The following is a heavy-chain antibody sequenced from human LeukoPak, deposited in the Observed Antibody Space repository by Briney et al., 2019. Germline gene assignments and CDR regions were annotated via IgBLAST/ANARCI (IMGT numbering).Heavy chain of an antibody. CDR1: GYTFTDYH. J-gene: IGHJ1*01. V-gene: IGHV1-2*06. D-gene: IGHD1-26*01. Sequence: ASVKVTCKASGYTFTDYHMHWVRQAPGQGVECMGRINPNSGGTNYAQKFQGRVTMTRDTSISTAYVELSRLRSDDTAVYYCAREVGGTTLDFQHWGQGTLVTVSS. CDR3: AREVGGTTLDFQH. CDR2: INPNSGGT.